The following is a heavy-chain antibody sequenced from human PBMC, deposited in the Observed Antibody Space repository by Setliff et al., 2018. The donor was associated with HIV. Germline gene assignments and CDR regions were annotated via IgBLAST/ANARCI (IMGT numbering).Heavy chain of an antibody. Sequence: ASVKVSCKTSGYAFTSYHIHWVRQAPGQGLEWMGKIFVGDSTTHYAQKFQGRVTLTSDTSTNTVYMVLSSLRSEDTAVYYCAREGPKTYYFDYWGQGTQVTVSS. CDR3: AREGPKTYYFDY. CDR1: GYAFTSYH. CDR2: IFVGDSTT. J-gene: IGHJ4*02. V-gene: IGHV1-46*01.